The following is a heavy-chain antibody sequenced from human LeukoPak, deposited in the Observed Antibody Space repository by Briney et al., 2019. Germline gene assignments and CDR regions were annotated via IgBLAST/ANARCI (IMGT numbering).Heavy chain of an antibody. D-gene: IGHD6-19*01. Sequence: PGGSLRLSCAASGFTFSSYGMHWVRQAPGKGLEWVAFIRYDGSNKYYADSVKGRFTISRDNSKNTLYLQMNSLRAEDTAVYYCAKDPEAGPPEYFQHWGQGTLVTVSS. V-gene: IGHV3-30*02. CDR1: GFTFSSYG. J-gene: IGHJ1*01. CDR2: IRYDGSNK. CDR3: AKDPEAGPPEYFQH.